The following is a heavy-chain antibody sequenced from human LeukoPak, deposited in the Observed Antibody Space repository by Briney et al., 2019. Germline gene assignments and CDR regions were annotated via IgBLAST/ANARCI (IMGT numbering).Heavy chain of an antibody. CDR3: ARVRGYSYGSPTLHFDY. CDR2: INHSGST. V-gene: IGHV4-34*01. D-gene: IGHD5-18*01. J-gene: IGHJ4*02. CDR1: GGSFSGYY. Sequence: PSETLSPTCAVYGGSFSGYYWSWIRQPPGKGLEWIGEINHSGSTNYNPSLKSRVTISVDTSKNQFSLKLSSVTAADTAVYYCARVRGYSYGSPTLHFDYWGQGTLVTVSS.